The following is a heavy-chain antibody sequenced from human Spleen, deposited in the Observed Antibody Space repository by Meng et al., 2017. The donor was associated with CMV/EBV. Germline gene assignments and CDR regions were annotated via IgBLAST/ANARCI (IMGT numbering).Heavy chain of an antibody. J-gene: IGHJ4*02. CDR2: ISGSGGSI. CDR1: GFTFSNYA. D-gene: IGHD6-13*01. CDR3: ANHPKAAAGIGY. V-gene: IGHV3-23*01. Sequence: GESLKISCAASGFTFSNYAMSWVRQAPGKGLEWVSAISGSGGSIHYADSVKGRFTISRDNSKNTLYLQMNSLRAEDTAVYYCANHPKAAAGIGYWGQGTLVTVSS.